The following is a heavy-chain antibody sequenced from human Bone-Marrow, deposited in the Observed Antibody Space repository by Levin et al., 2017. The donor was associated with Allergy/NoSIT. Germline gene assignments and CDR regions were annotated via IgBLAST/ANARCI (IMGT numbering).Heavy chain of an antibody. Sequence: GESLKISCAASGFIFRDYALSWVRQSPGKGLEWVAGLSGNGIYTFYADSLKGRFTISRDNSNNTLFLQMNSLRTEDTAIYYCAKDKSKYCSGGSCWGDFFDYWGQGALVTVSS. CDR1: GFIFRDYA. V-gene: IGHV3-23*01. D-gene: IGHD2-15*01. J-gene: IGHJ4*02. CDR3: AKDKSKYCSGGSCWGDFFDY. CDR2: LSGNGIYT.